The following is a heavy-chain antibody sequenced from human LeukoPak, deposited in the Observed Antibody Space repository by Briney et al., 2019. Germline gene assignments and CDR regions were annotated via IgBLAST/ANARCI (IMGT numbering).Heavy chain of an antibody. Sequence: SETLSLTCTVSGGSISSSSYYWGWIRQPPGKGLEWIGSIYYSGSTYYNPSLKSRVTISVDTSKNQFPLKLSSVTAADTAVYYCARRTETFTDYWGQGTLVTVSS. CDR3: ARRTETFTDY. CDR2: IYYSGST. V-gene: IGHV4-39*01. D-gene: IGHD2-2*01. J-gene: IGHJ4*02. CDR1: GGSISSSSYY.